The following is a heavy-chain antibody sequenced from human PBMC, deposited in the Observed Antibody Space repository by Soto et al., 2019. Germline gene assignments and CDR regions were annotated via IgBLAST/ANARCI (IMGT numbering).Heavy chain of an antibody. CDR3: ARDLSVWFEELFVDAFDI. J-gene: IGHJ3*02. Sequence: QVQLVESGGGLVKPGGSLRLSCAASGFTFSDYYMSWIRQAPGKGLEWVSYISSSGSTIYYADSVKGRFTISRDNAKNSLYLQMSSLRAEDTAVYYCARDLSVWFEELFVDAFDIWGQGTMVTVSS. CDR1: GFTFSDYY. D-gene: IGHD3-10*01. CDR2: ISSSGSTI. V-gene: IGHV3-11*01.